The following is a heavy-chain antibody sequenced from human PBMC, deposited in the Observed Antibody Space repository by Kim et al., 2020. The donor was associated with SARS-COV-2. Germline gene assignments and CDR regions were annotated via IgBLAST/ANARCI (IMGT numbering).Heavy chain of an antibody. V-gene: IGHV3-23*01. CDR1: GFTFSTYA. CDR3: AKTGFSSGRDFDY. CDR2: ISGSGGST. Sequence: GGSLRLSCAASGFTFSTYAMNWVRQAPGKGLEWVSAISGSGGSTYYADSVKGRFTISRDNSKNTLYLQMNSLRAEDTAVYYCAKTGFSSGRDFDYWGQGTLVTVSS. J-gene: IGHJ4*02. D-gene: IGHD6-19*01.